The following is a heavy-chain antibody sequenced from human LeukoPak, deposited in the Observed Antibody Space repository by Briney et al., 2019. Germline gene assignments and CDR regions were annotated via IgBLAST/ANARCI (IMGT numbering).Heavy chain of an antibody. V-gene: IGHV4-34*01. CDR3: ARQVRKSPMVRGFNWFDP. Sequence: SETLSLTCAVYGGSFSGYYWSWIRQPPGKGLEWIGEINHSGSTNYNPSLKSRVTISVDTSKNQFSLKLSSVTAADTAVYYCARQVRKSPMVRGFNWFDPWGQGTPVTVSS. J-gene: IGHJ5*02. CDR1: GGSFSGYY. D-gene: IGHD3-10*01. CDR2: INHSGST.